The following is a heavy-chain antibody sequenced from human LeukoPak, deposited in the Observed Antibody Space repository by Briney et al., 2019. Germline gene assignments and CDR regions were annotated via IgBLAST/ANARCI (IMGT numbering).Heavy chain of an antibody. Sequence: ASVKVSCKASGYTFTSYGISWVRQAPGQGLEWMGWMNPNSGNTIYAQKFQGRVTMTEDTSTDTAYMELSSLRSEDTAVYYCATLPVGHIVVVTADYWGQGTLVTVSS. V-gene: IGHV1-8*02. D-gene: IGHD2-21*02. J-gene: IGHJ4*02. CDR1: GYTFTSYG. CDR2: MNPNSGNT. CDR3: ATLPVGHIVVVTADY.